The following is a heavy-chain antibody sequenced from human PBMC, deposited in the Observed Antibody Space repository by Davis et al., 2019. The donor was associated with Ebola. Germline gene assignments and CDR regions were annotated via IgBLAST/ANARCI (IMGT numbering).Heavy chain of an antibody. CDR3: ARETLIGSSTSFYYYYGMDV. J-gene: IGHJ6*02. CDR2: INHSGST. D-gene: IGHD2-2*01. CDR1: GGSFSGYY. V-gene: IGHV4-34*01. Sequence: SETLSLTCAVYGGSFSGYYWSWIRQPPGKGLEWIGEINHSGSTNYNPSLKSRVTTSVDTSKNQFSLKLSSVTAADTAVYYCARETLIGSSTSFYYYYGMDVWGQGTTVTVSS.